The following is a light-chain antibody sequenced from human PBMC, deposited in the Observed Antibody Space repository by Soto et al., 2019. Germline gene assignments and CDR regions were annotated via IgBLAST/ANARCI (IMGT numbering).Light chain of an antibody. CDR1: QSVNSN. Sequence: EIVMTQSPATLSVSPGERATLSCRASQSVNSNLAWYQQKPGQAPRLLISGASTRATGIPARFSGSGSETEFTLTISILQSEDLAVYYCQHYNNWWTFGQGTKVEIK. CDR2: GAS. V-gene: IGKV3-15*01. CDR3: QHYNNWWT. J-gene: IGKJ1*01.